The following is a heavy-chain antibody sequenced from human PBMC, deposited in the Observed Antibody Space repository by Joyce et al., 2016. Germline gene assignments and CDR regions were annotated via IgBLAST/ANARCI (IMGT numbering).Heavy chain of an antibody. V-gene: IGHV3-33*01. CDR2: IWHDGSSK. J-gene: IGHJ6*03. D-gene: IGHD2-2*02. CDR3: SSCSSFYSPSHYYLDV. Sequence: QVQLVESGGGVVRPWGPLRLSCAASGLTLSNYGMHWVRQAPGKRLEWVAVIWHDGSSKFDLDSVQGRFTISRDNSKNTLYLQMNSLRADDTAMYYCSSCSSFYSPSHYYLDVWGRGTMVTVSS. CDR1: GLTLSNYG.